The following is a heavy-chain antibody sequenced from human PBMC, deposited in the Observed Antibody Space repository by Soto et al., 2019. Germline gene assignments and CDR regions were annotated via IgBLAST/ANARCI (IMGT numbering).Heavy chain of an antibody. J-gene: IGHJ5*02. D-gene: IGHD3-16*01. Sequence: SGTLSLTCIVSGGSISSGTYFWSWIRQHPGKGLEWIGYISCSGITEYNSTLKSRVAISVATSKNQFSLRLSSVTAAATAVYYCARDSLYYSVRFSYFNPWGQGALVTVSS. CDR1: GGSISSGTYF. V-gene: IGHV4-31*03. CDR3: ARDSLYYSVRFSYFNP. CDR2: ISCSGIT.